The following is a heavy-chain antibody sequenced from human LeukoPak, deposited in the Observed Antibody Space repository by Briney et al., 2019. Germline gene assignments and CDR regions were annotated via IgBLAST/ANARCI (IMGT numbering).Heavy chain of an antibody. V-gene: IGHV3-33*01. Sequence: GGSLRLSCAASGFTFSSYGMHWVRQAPGKGLEWVAVIWYDGSNKFYADSVKGRFTISRDNSKNTLYLQMNSLRAVDTAVYYCAREYSAGWFDPWGQGTLVTAS. J-gene: IGHJ5*02. D-gene: IGHD6-13*01. CDR2: IWYDGSNK. CDR1: GFTFSSYG. CDR3: AREYSAGWFDP.